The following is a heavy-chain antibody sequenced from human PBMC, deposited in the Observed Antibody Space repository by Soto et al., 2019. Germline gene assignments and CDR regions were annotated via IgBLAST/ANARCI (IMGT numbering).Heavy chain of an antibody. Sequence: QIQLVQSGAEVKKPGASVKVSCKASGYTFSSYHITWVRQAPGQGLEWMGWISAYNGNTNYAQNLQGRVTMTTDPPTSTAYMELRSLRSDDTAVYYCAGDLPPVDYWGQGTLVTVSS. V-gene: IGHV1-18*01. CDR1: GYTFSSYH. CDR2: ISAYNGNT. J-gene: IGHJ4*02. CDR3: AGDLPPVDY.